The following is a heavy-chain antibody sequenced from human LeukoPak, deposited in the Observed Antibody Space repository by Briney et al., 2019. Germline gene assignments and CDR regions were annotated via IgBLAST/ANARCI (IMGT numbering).Heavy chain of an antibody. D-gene: IGHD3-22*01. V-gene: IGHV3-53*01. CDR1: GFTVSSNY. J-gene: IGHJ4*02. CDR2: IYSGGST. Sequence: GGSLRLSCAASGFTVSSNYMSWVRQAPGKGLEWVSVIYSGGSTYYADSVKGRFTTSRDNSKNTLYLQMNSLRAEDTAVYYCASAKWYYYDTSDYQTPDVRSGFDYWGQGTLVTVSS. CDR3: ASAKWYYYDTSDYQTPDVRSGFDY.